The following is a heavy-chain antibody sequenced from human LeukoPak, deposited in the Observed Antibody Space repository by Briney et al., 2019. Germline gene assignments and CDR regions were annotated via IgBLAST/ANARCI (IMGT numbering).Heavy chain of an antibody. CDR3: AKRSYSLILFTPHLDY. V-gene: IGHV3-23*01. D-gene: IGHD2-15*01. CDR1: GFTFSSYA. CDR2: ISGSGGST. J-gene: IGHJ4*02. Sequence: PGGSLRLSCAASGFTFSSYAMSWVRQAPGKGLEWVSAISGSGGSTYYADSVKGRFTISRDNSKNTLYLQMNSLRAEDTAVYYCAKRSYSLILFTPHLDYWGQGTLVTVSS.